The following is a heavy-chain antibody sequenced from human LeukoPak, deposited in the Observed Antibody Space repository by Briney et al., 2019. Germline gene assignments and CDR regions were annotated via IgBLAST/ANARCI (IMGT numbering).Heavy chain of an antibody. J-gene: IGHJ4*02. CDR2: ISYDGSNK. CDR1: GFTFSSYG. Sequence: GRSLRLSCAASGFTFSSYGMHWVRQAPGKGLEWVAVISYDGSNKYYADSVKGRFTISRDNSKNTLYLQMNSLRAEDTAVYYCAKPSRATGYCSSTSCPAHFDYWGQGTLVTVSS. V-gene: IGHV3-30*18. D-gene: IGHD2-2*03. CDR3: AKPSRATGYCSSTSCPAHFDY.